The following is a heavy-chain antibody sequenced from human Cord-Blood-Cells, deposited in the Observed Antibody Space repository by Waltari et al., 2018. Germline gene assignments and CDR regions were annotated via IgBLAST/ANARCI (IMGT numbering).Heavy chain of an antibody. CDR1: GYTFTTNG. CDR2: ISAYNGNT. Sequence: QVQLVQSGAEVKKPGASVKVSCKASGYTFTTNGISWVRQAPEPGLEWMGWISAYNGNTNYAQKLQGRVTMTTDTSTSTAYMELRSLRSDDTAVYYCARDIGFWSGYHNPGAFDIWGQGTMVTVSS. V-gene: IGHV1-18*01. J-gene: IGHJ3*02. D-gene: IGHD3-3*01. CDR3: ARDIGFWSGYHNPGAFDI.